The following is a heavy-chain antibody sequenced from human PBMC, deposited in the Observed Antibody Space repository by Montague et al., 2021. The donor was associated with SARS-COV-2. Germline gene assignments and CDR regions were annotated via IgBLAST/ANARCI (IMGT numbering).Heavy chain of an antibody. CDR1: GGSISGDNYY. V-gene: IGHV4-31*03. J-gene: IGHJ2*01. D-gene: IGHD7-27*01. CDR2: IYYTGGT. Sequence: TLSLTCTGSGGSISGDNYYWTWIRQHPGKGLEWIAYIYYTGGTYYNPSLQSRLRTSLDTSKNQFSLTLTSVTAADTAIYYCARNRGWGSRGAGYIDLWGRGTLVTVSS. CDR3: ARNRGWGSRGAGYIDL.